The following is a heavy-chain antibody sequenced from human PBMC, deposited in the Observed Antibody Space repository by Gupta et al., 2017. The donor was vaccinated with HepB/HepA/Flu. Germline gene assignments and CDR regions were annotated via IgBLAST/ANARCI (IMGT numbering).Heavy chain of an antibody. V-gene: IGHV4-39*01. CDR3: ARQGYSSGGFDY. CDR1: GGSISSSSYY. CDR2: IYYSGST. Sequence: QLQLQESGPGLVKPSETLSLTCTVSGGSISSSSYYWGWIRQPPGKGLEWIGSIYYSGSTYSNPSLKSRVTISVDTSKNQFSLKRSSVTAADTAVYYCARQGYSSGGFDYWGQGTLVTVSS. J-gene: IGHJ4*02. D-gene: IGHD6-19*01.